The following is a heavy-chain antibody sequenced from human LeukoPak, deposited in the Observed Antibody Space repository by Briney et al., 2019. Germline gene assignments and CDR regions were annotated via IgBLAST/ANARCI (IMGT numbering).Heavy chain of an antibody. CDR1: GGSICRSIYY. V-gene: IGHV4-39*01. CDR2: IHHSGTT. D-gene: IGHD1-26*01. Sequence: SETLSLTCAVSGGSICRSIYYWGWIRQPPGKGLEWIGSIHHSGTTYYNPSLKSRVTISVDTSKNQFSLKLSSVTAADTAVYYCANYRLGAATVDYWGQGTLVTVSS. CDR3: ANYRLGAATVDY. J-gene: IGHJ4*02.